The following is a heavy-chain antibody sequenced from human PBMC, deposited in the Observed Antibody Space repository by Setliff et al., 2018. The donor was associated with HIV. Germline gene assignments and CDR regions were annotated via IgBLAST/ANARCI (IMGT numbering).Heavy chain of an antibody. V-gene: IGHV4-61*09. CDR1: GDSVSNGRYY. Sequence: SFTVSGDSVSNGRYYWSWIRQPAGKGLEWIGHIYTSGSTDYNPSLKSRVTISVDTSKNQFSLKMSSVTAADTAVYYCARPYSSSSYYYYHMDVWGKGTAVT. J-gene: IGHJ6*03. CDR3: ARPYSSSSYYYYHMDV. D-gene: IGHD6-6*01. CDR2: IYTSGST.